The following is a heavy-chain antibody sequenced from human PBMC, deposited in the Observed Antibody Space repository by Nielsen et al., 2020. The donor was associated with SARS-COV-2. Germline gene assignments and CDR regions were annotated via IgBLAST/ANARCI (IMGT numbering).Heavy chain of an antibody. V-gene: IGHV4-34*01. CDR3: ARQPRVYYYDSSGYYTYAFDI. Sequence: SETLSLTCAVYGGSFSDYYWSWIRQPPGKGLEWIGEINHSGSTNYNPSLKSRVTISVDTSKNQFSLKLSSVTAADTAVYYCARQPRVYYYDSSGYYTYAFDIWGQGTMVTVSS. CDR1: GGSFSDYY. J-gene: IGHJ3*02. CDR2: INHSGST. D-gene: IGHD3-22*01.